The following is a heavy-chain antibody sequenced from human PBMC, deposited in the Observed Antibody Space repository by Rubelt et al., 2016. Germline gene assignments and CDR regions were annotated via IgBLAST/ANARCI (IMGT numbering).Heavy chain of an antibody. D-gene: IGHD2-2*02. CDR2: IYYSGST. V-gene: IGHV4-39*01. CDR1: GGSISSSSYY. CDR3: ARHKYQLLYHNWFDP. Sequence: QLQLQESGPGLVKPSETLSLTCTVSGGSISSSSYYWGWIRQPPGKGLEWIGSIYYSGSTYYNPSLMVRVTRAEDTSKNQFARKLSSVTAADTAGYYCARHKYQLLYHNWFDPWGQGTLVTVSS. J-gene: IGHJ5*02.